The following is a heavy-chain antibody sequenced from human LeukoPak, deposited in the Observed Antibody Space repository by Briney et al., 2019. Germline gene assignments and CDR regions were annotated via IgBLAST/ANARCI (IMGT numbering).Heavy chain of an antibody. CDR2: IIPIFGTA. CDR1: GGTFSSYA. V-gene: IGHV1-69*01. CDR3: AREGVGVRDSVAFDI. Sequence: SVKVSCKASGGTFSSYAISWVRQAPGQGLEWMGGIIPIFGTANYAQKFQGRVTITADESTSTAYMELSSLGSEDTAVYYCAREGVGVRDSVAFDIWGQGTMVTVSS. J-gene: IGHJ3*02. D-gene: IGHD3-10*01.